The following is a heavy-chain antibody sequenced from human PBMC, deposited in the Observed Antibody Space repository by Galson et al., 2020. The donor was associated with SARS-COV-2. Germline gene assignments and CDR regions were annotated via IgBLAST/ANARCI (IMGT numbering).Heavy chain of an antibody. J-gene: IGHJ5*02. CDR2: IYSGGST. CDR3: ARARAGPPVGYSYGLEWFDP. Sequence: GGSLRLSCAASGFTVSSNYMSWVRQAPGKGLEWVSVIYSGGSTYYADSVKGRFTISRDNSKNTLYLQMNSLRAEDMAVYYCARARAGPPVGYSYGLEWFDPWGQGTLVTVSS. D-gene: IGHD5-18*01. CDR1: GFTVSSNY. V-gene: IGHV3-53*01.